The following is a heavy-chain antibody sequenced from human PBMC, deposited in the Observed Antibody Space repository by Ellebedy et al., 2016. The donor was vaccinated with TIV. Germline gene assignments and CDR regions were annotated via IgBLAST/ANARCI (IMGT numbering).Heavy chain of an antibody. CDR1: GFTFTNVW. J-gene: IGHJ4*02. CDR3: ATSAGGHSHGYYFDY. CDR2: ISYDGSEK. V-gene: IGHV3-30-3*01. Sequence: GESLKISCAASGFTFTNVWMNWVRQAPGKGLEWVTLISYDGSEKYNADSVKGRFTISRDNSKNTVYLQMNSLRAEDTAVYYCATSAGGHSHGYYFDYWGQGTLVTVSA. D-gene: IGHD3-22*01.